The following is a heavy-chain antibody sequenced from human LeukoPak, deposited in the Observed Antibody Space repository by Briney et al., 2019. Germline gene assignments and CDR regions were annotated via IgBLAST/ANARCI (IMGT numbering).Heavy chain of an antibody. CDR3: ARREEARYFDLLGAFDI. Sequence: EGSLRLSCAASGFTVSSNYMSWVRQAPGKGLEWVSVIYSGGSTYYADSVKGRFTISRDNSKNTLYLQMNSLRAEDTAVYYCARREEARYFDLLGAFDIWGQGTMVTASS. D-gene: IGHD3-9*01. CDR1: GFTVSSNY. J-gene: IGHJ3*02. CDR2: IYSGGST. V-gene: IGHV3-53*01.